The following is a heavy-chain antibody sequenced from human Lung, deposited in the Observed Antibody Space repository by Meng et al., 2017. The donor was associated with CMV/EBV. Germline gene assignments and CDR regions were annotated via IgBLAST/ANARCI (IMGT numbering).Heavy chain of an antibody. J-gene: IGHJ5*02. CDR2: INANSGGT. CDR3: ARGSYYYDSSGPFDP. Sequence: SXXVSXXAFAYTFTGYYLHWVRQAPGQGLEWMGWINANSGGTNYAQKFQGRVTMTRDTAIGTAYMSLSRLRSDDTAVYYCARGSYYYDSSGPFDPWGRGTXVTVAS. D-gene: IGHD3-22*01. CDR1: AYTFTGYY. V-gene: IGHV1-2*02.